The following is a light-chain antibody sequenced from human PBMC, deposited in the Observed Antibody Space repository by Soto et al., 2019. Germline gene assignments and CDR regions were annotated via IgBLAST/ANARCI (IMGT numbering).Light chain of an antibody. V-gene: IGKV3-11*01. CDR2: DAS. J-gene: IGKJ5*01. CDR3: QQRSNWPPIT. CDR1: QSVSRY. Sequence: EIVWTQSPGTLSLSPGERATLSCRASQSVSRYLAWYQQKPGQAPRLLIYDASNRATGIPARFSGSGSGTDFTLTISSLEPADFVVDYCQQRSNWPPITFGQGTRLEIK.